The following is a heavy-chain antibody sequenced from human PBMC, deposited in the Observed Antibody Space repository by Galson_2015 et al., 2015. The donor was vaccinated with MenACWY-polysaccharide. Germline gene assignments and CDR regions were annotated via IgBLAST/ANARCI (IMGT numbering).Heavy chain of an antibody. D-gene: IGHD6-6*01. J-gene: IGHJ4*02. CDR2: INRDGSNT. Sequence: SLRLSCAASGFTFNTHWMHWVRQAPGEGLMWVSRINRDGSNTDYADSVKGRFTISRDNAKNTLFLQMNSLRAEDTAVYYCARGITSSNWGQGTLVTVSS. CDR1: GFTFNTHW. CDR3: ARGITSSN. V-gene: IGHV3-74*01.